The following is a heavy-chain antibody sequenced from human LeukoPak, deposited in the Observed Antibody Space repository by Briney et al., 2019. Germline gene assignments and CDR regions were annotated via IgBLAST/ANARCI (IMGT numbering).Heavy chain of an antibody. D-gene: IGHD6-19*01. CDR1: GFTFSSYA. Sequence: SGGSLRLSCAASGFTFSSYAMHWVRQAPGKGLEWVAVISYDGSNKYYADSVKGRFTISRDNSKNTLYLQMSSLRAEDTAVYYCVKGPLWSVAGTRFDYWGQGTLVTVSS. CDR2: ISYDGSNK. J-gene: IGHJ4*02. CDR3: VKGPLWSVAGTRFDY. V-gene: IGHV3-30*14.